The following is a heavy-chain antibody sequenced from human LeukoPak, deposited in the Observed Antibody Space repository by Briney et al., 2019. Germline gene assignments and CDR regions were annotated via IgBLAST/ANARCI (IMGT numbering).Heavy chain of an antibody. V-gene: IGHV4-39*01. CDR3: ARHADSGLWFGELLHLDY. Sequence: PSETLSLTCTVSGGSISSSSYYWGWIRQPPGKGLEWIGSIYYSGGTYYNPSLKSRVTISVDTSKNQFSLKLSSVTAADTAVYYCARHADSGLWFGELLHLDYWGQGTLVTVSS. CDR2: IYYSGGT. D-gene: IGHD3-10*01. J-gene: IGHJ4*02. CDR1: GGSISSSSYY.